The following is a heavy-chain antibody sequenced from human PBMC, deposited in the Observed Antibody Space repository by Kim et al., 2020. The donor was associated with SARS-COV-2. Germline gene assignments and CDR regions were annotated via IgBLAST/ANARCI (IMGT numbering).Heavy chain of an antibody. Sequence: GGSLRLSCAASGFTFSSYGMHWVRQAPGKGLEWVAVISYDGSNKYYADSVKGRFTISRDNSKNTLYLQMNSLRAEDTAVYYCAKDLYGDYLDWFDPWGQGTLVTVSS. CDR3: AKDLYGDYLDWFDP. J-gene: IGHJ5*02. CDR1: GFTFSSYG. CDR2: ISYDGSNK. V-gene: IGHV3-30*18. D-gene: IGHD4-17*01.